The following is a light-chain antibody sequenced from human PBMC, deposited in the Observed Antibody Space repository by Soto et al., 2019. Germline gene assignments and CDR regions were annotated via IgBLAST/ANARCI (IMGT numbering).Light chain of an antibody. Sequence: DIQTTQSPSTLSASIGDRVTITCRASQSINSWLAWYQQKPGKAPKLLIYKASSLESGVPSRFSGSGSGTEFTLTISSLQPDDFATYYCQQYNYLWAFGQGTKVEVK. CDR2: KAS. V-gene: IGKV1-5*03. CDR1: QSINSW. J-gene: IGKJ1*01. CDR3: QQYNYLWA.